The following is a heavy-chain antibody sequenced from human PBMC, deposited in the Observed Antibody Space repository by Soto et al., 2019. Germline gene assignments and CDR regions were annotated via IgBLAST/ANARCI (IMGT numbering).Heavy chain of an antibody. CDR1: GFSFTGYY. Sequence: ASVKVSCKASGFSFTGYYIHWLRQAPGQGLEWMGWINAHSGGTEYAQKFQGRVTLTRDTSIATAYLTLTSLTSDDTALYYCAKDLTRQLAYWLDPWGQGTPVTVPS. J-gene: IGHJ5*02. D-gene: IGHD6-6*01. CDR2: INAHSGGT. V-gene: IGHV1-2*02. CDR3: AKDLTRQLAYWLDP.